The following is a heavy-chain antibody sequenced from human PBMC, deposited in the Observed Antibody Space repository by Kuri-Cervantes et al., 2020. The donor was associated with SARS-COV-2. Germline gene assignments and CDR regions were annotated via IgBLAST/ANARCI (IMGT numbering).Heavy chain of an antibody. Sequence: SETLSLTCTVSGGSISSSSYYWGWIRQPPGKGLEWIGYIYTSGSTNYNPSLKSRVTISVDTSKNQFSLKLSSVTAADTAVYYCAREEGWEMATIIWGQGTMVTVSS. V-gene: IGHV4-61*05. D-gene: IGHD5-24*01. CDR1: GGSISSSSYY. CDR2: IYTSGST. CDR3: AREEGWEMATII. J-gene: IGHJ3*02.